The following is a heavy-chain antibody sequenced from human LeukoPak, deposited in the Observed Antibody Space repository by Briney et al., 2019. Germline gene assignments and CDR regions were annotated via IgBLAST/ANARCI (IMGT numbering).Heavy chain of an antibody. Sequence: GGSLRLSCAAYGFSFSNSWMTWVRQAPGKDLEWVASINPDGSEVSYVGSVKGRFTTSRDNAKNSVYLQMSSLRAEETGVFYCARDRGYTSFDYWGQGALVAVSS. CDR1: GFSFSNSW. J-gene: IGHJ4*02. D-gene: IGHD5-18*01. CDR2: INPDGSEV. V-gene: IGHV3-7*01. CDR3: ARDRGYTSFDY.